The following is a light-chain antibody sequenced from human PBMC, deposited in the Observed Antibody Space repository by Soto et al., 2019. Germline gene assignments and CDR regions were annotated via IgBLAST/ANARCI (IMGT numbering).Light chain of an antibody. CDR2: EGS. Sequence: SALTQPASVSGTPGQSITISCTGTSSDVGNYNLVSWYQQHPGKAPKLMIYEGSKRPSGLSNRFSGSKSGNTASLTISGLQAEDEADYYCCSYATSSTYVFGTGTKVTVL. CDR1: SSDVGNYNL. J-gene: IGLJ1*01. CDR3: CSYATSSTYV. V-gene: IGLV2-23*01.